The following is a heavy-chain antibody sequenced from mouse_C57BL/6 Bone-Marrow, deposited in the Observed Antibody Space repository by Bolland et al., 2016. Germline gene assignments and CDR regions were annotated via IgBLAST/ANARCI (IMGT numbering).Heavy chain of an antibody. J-gene: IGHJ3*01. CDR3: TSHYGYDGFAY. V-gene: IGHV6-6*01. CDR2: T. D-gene: IGHD2-2*01. Sequence: TYYAESVKGRFTISRDDSKSSVYLQMNSLRAEDTGFYYCTSHYGYDGFAYWGQGTLV.